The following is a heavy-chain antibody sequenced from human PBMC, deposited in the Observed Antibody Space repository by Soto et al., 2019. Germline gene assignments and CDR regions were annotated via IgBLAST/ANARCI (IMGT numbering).Heavy chain of an antibody. D-gene: IGHD2-21*02. J-gene: IGHJ4*02. V-gene: IGHV4-4*02. CDR3: AREAGCGVDCYWRGYCFDY. CDR2: IYHSGST. CDR1: GGSISSSNW. Sequence: SETLSLTCAVSGGSISSSNWWNWVRQPPGKGLEWIGEIYHSGSTNYNPSLKSRVTISVDKSKNQFSLKLSSVTAADTAVYYCAREAGCGVDCYWRGYCFDYWGQGTLVT.